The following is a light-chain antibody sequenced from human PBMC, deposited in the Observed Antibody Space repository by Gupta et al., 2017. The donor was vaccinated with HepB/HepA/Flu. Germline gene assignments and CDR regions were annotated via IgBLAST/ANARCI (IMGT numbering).Light chain of an antibody. CDR3: NSRDSSGNNLGV. V-gene: IGLV3-19*01. Sequence: RAVRITCQGDSLSSYYASWYPQTPGQAPVLVIYGKNNRPSGIPDRFSGSSSGNTASLTITGAQAEDEADYYCNSRDSSGNNLGVFGGGTKLTVL. CDR2: GKN. CDR1: SLSSYY. J-gene: IGLJ2*01.